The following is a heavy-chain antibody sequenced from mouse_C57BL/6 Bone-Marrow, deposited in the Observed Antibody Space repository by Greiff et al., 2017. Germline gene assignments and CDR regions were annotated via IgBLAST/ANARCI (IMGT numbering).Heavy chain of an antibody. CDR1: GYTFTSYW. J-gene: IGHJ2*01. V-gene: IGHV1-69*01. CDR2: IDPSDSYT. Sequence: QVQLQQPGAELVMPGASVKLSCKASGYTFTSYWMHWVKQRPGQGLEWIGEIDPSDSYTNYNQKFKGKSTLTVDTSSSTAYMQLSSLTSEDSAVYYCANSFDYWGQGTTLTVSS. CDR3: ANSFDY.